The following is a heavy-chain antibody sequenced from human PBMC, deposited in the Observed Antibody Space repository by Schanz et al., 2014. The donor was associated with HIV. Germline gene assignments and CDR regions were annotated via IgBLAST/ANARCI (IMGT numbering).Heavy chain of an antibody. CDR3: VTDRYYLQFDN. CDR1: GFSFSDAW. V-gene: IGHV3-15*01. J-gene: IGHJ4*02. CDR2: AKGSSRAGEI. D-gene: IGHD1-26*01. Sequence: EVRLLESGGGLVQPGGSLRLSCAGSGFSFSDAWMSWVRQAPGKGLEWVGQAKGSSRAGEIDYAAPVKGRFTISRDDSRNTLYLQMNSLKTEDTGLYYCVTDRYYLQFDNWGQGTLVTVSS.